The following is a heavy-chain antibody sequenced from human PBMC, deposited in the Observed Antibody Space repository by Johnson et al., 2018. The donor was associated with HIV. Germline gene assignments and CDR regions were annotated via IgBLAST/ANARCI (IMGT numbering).Heavy chain of an antibody. CDR1: GFTVSSNY. D-gene: IGHD3-22*01. V-gene: IGHV3-66*01. J-gene: IGHJ3*02. CDR3: ASCESDSSGRGAFDI. CDR2: IYSGGST. Sequence: VQLVESGGGLVQPGGSLRLSCAASGFTVSSNYMSWVRQAPGQGLEWVSVIYSGGSTYYAVSVTGRFTISRDNSKNTLYLQMNSLRAEDTAVYYCASCESDSSGRGAFDIWGQVTMVTVSS.